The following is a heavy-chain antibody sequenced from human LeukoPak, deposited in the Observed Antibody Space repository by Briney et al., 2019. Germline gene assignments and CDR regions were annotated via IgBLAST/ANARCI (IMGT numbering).Heavy chain of an antibody. CDR3: ARGGGIAVAGLNY. CDR1: GFTFSSYT. D-gene: IGHD6-19*01. V-gene: IGHV3-48*01. CDR2: IGTSSTTI. Sequence: GGSLRLSCAASGFTFSSYTMNWVRQPPGKGLEWVSNIGTSSTTIYYADSVKGRFTISRDNSKNTLYLQMNSLRAEDTAVYYCARGGGIAVAGLNYWGQGTLVTVSS. J-gene: IGHJ4*02.